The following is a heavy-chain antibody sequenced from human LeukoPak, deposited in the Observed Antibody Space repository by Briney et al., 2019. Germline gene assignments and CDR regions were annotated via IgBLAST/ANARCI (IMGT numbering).Heavy chain of an antibody. CDR3: ARQRDYMFDY. CDR2: IYPGDSDT. J-gene: IGHJ4*02. V-gene: IGHV5-51*01. CDR1: GYTFTSYW. D-gene: IGHD4-11*01. Sequence: GESLKISCKGSGYTFTSYWIGWVRQMPGKGLEWMGIIYPGDSDTRYSPSFQGQVTTSAAKSISTAYLQWSSLKASDTAMYYCARQRDYMFDYWGQGTLVTVSS.